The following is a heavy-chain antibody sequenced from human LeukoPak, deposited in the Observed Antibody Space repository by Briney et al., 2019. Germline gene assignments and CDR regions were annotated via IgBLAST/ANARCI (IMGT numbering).Heavy chain of an antibody. D-gene: IGHD3-10*01. Sequence: PGGSLRLSCAASGFTFSSYEMNWVRQAPGKGLEWVSYISSSGSTIYYADSVKGRFTISRDSAKNSLYLQMNSLRAEDTAVYYCASLCYYYGSGSPIDYWGQGTLVTVSS. CDR2: ISSSGSTI. V-gene: IGHV3-48*03. CDR1: GFTFSSYE. CDR3: ASLCYYYGSGSPIDY. J-gene: IGHJ4*02.